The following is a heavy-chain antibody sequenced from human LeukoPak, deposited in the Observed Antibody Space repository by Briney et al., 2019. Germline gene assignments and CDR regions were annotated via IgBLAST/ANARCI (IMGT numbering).Heavy chain of an antibody. CDR1: GFTVSSNY. CDR3: ARDLAYSRLDY. D-gene: IGHD5-18*01. CDR2: ISGSSSTI. Sequence: PGGSLRLSCAASGFTVSSNYMSWVRQAPGKGLEWVSYISGSSSTIYYADSVKGRFTISRDNAENSLYLQMNSLRVEDTAFYYCARDLAYSRLDYWGQGMLVTVSS. J-gene: IGHJ4*02. V-gene: IGHV3-48*04.